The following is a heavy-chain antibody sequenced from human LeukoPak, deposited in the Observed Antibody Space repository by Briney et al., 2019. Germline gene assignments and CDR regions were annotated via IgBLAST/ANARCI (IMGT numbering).Heavy chain of an antibody. J-gene: IGHJ4*02. CDR3: ARDHGDFVGVRLGFDS. CDR1: GYTFTNYG. Sequence: ASVKVSCKASGYTFTNYGISWVRQAPGQGLEWVGRISGYNGNTDYAQKVEDRVTATADTSTAYLELRSLTSDDTAVYYCARDHGDFVGVRLGFDSWGQGTLVTVSS. V-gene: IGHV1-18*01. CDR2: ISGYNGNT. D-gene: IGHD4-17*01.